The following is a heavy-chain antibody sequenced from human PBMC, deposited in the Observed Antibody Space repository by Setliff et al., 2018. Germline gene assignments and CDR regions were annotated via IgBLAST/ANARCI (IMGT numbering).Heavy chain of an antibody. CDR3: ALRRGNEWHLVRWFDP. J-gene: IGHJ5*02. D-gene: IGHD6-6*01. CDR2: VYWDGDQ. Sequence: LVNPTQTLTLTCTFSGFSLNTTGEGVGWIRQPPGKALEWLALVYWDGDQRYSPSLNSRLSITKDSSKSQVFLTMTNMDPVDTATYYCALRRGNEWHLVRWFDPWGPGIQVTVPQ. CDR1: GFSLNTTGEG. V-gene: IGHV2-5*02.